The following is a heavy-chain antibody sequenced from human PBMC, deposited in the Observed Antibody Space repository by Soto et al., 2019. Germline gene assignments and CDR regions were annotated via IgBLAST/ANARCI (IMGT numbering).Heavy chain of an antibody. J-gene: IGHJ5*02. CDR3: ARDYRWNKYNWFDP. V-gene: IGHV4-30-2*01. D-gene: IGHD1-1*01. CDR2: IYHSGST. CDR1: GGSISSGGYS. Sequence: KTSETLSLTCAVSGGSISSGGYSWSWIRQPPGKGLEWIGYIYHSGSTYYNPSLKSQVTISVDRSKNQFSLKLSSVTAADTAVYYCARDYRWNKYNWFDPWGQGTLVTVSS.